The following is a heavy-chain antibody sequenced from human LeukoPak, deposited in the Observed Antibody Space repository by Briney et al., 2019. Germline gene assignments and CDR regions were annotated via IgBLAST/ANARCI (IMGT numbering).Heavy chain of an antibody. J-gene: IGHJ4*02. Sequence: ASVKASCKASGYTFTSYYMHWVRQAPGQGLEWMGIINPSGGSTSYAQKFQGRVTMTRDTSTSTVYMELSSLRSEDTAVYYCARAQGEDYYDSSGLDYWGQGTLVTVSS. V-gene: IGHV1-46*01. D-gene: IGHD3-22*01. CDR1: GYTFTSYY. CDR3: ARAQGEDYYDSSGLDY. CDR2: INPSGGST.